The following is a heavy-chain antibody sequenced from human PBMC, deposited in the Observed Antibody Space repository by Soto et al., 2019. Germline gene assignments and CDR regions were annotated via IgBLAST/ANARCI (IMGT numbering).Heavy chain of an antibody. CDR1: GFSVSNLF. D-gene: IGHD3-3*01. CDR3: ARDTLGGAYDFRH. V-gene: IGHV3-66*01. J-gene: IGHJ4*02. Sequence: EVQLVESGGGLVQPGGSLRLSCAASGFSVSNLFMTWVRQAPGKGLEWVSVISSDGSTYYADSVKGRFTISRDNSKNTLYLEVISLRAGDTAVYYCARDTLGGAYDFRHGGQGTLVTVSS. CDR2: ISSDGST.